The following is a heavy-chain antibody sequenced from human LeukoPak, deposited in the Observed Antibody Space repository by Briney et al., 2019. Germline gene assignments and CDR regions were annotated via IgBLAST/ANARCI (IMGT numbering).Heavy chain of an antibody. V-gene: IGHV3-21*01. CDR1: GFTFSSYS. J-gene: IGHJ3*02. D-gene: IGHD6-19*01. CDR2: ISSSSSYI. CDR3: AREGQWRSFDI. Sequence: NTGGSLRLSCAASGFTFSSYSMNWVRQAPGKGLEWVSSISSSSSYIYYADSVKGRFTISRDNAKNTLYLQMNSLRAEDTAVYYCAREGQWRSFDIWGQGTMVTVSS.